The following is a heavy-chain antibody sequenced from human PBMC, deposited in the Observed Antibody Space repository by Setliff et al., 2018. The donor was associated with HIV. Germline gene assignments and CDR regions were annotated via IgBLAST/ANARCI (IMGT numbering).Heavy chain of an antibody. J-gene: IGHJ5*02. D-gene: IGHD3-16*01. CDR1: GYTLTELS. Sequence: ASVKVSCKISGYTLTELSIHWVRQAPGKGLEWMANFDPEDGKTIYAQSFQGRVTMTEDTSTDTAYMELRSLRSEDTAIFFCATDDLLGGYWFDRWGQGTPVTVSS. V-gene: IGHV1-24*01. CDR2: FDPEDGKT. CDR3: ATDDLLGGYWFDR.